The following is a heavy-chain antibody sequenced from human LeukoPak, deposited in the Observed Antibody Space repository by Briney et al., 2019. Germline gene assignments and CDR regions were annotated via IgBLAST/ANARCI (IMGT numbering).Heavy chain of an antibody. CDR2: IHSSGNYI. J-gene: IGHJ4*02. CDR1: ASGDDFSSHS. CDR3: AREWNSRATFDY. D-gene: IGHD1-1*01. V-gene: IGHV3-21*05. Sequence: GGSLRLSCRASASGDDFSSHSMNWVRQAPGKGLEWISYIHSSGNYIFDAASVKGRFTVSRDNARNPLYLQMNSLRVEDTAMYYCAREWNSRATFDYWGQGTLVTVSS.